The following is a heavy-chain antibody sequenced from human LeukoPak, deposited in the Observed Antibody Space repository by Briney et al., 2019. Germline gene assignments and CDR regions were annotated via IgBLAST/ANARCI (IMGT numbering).Heavy chain of an antibody. CDR2: ISYDGSNK. CDR1: GFTFSSYA. J-gene: IGHJ4*02. V-gene: IGHV3-30*04. Sequence: GRSLRLSCAASGFTFSSYALHWVRQAPGKGLEWVAVISYDGSNKYYADSVKGRFTISSDNSKNTLYLQMNSLRSEDTAVYYCARTIWGTNYYDSSGLLDYWGQGTLVTVSS. D-gene: IGHD3-22*01. CDR3: ARTIWGTNYYDSSGLLDY.